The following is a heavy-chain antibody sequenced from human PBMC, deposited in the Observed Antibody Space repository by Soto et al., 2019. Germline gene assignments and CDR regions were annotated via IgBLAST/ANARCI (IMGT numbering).Heavy chain of an antibody. J-gene: IGHJ4*02. CDR1: GYTFTSYG. Sequence: ASVKVSCKASGYTFTSYGISLVRQAPGQGLEWMGWISAYNGNTNYAQKLQGRVTMTTDTSTSTAYMELRSLRSDDTAVYYCARVTVVVQAAISAFDYWGQGTLVTVSS. V-gene: IGHV1-18*01. D-gene: IGHD2-2*01. CDR3: ARVTVVVQAAISAFDY. CDR2: ISAYNGNT.